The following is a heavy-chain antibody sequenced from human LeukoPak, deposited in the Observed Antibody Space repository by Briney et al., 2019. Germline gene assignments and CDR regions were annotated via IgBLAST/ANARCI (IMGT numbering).Heavy chain of an antibody. V-gene: IGHV4-59*12. CDR1: GGSISSYY. CDR3: ARETTGYSSDRGTYNWFDP. Sequence: SETLSLTCTVSGGSISSYYWSWIRQPPGKGLEWIGYIYYSGNTNYNPSLKSRVTISVDKSKNQFSLKLSSVTAADTAVYYCARETTGYSSDRGTYNWFDPWGQGTLVTVSS. D-gene: IGHD6-19*01. CDR2: IYYSGNT. J-gene: IGHJ5*02.